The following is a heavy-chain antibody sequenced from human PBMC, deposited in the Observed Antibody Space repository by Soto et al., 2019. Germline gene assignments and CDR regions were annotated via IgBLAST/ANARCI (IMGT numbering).Heavy chain of an antibody. D-gene: IGHD4-17*01. V-gene: IGHV4-30-2*01. CDR1: GGSISSGGYS. Sequence: PSLPLSLTCAVAGGSISSGGYSWSWIRQPPGKGLEWIGYIYHSGSTYYNPSLKSRVTISVDRSKNQFSLKLSSVTAADTAVYYCARESGDSRSRPWFDPWGQGTLVTAPQ. CDR3: ARESGDSRSRPWFDP. J-gene: IGHJ5*02. CDR2: IYHSGST.